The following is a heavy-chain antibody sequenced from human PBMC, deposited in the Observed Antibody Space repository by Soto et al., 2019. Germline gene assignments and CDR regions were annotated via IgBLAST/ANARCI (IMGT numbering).Heavy chain of an antibody. D-gene: IGHD5-18*01. V-gene: IGHV3-23*01. CDR3: ATGYSYAYYFDY. J-gene: IGHJ4*02. CDR1: GFTFSSYA. CDR2: ISGSGGST. Sequence: LRLSCAASGFTFSSYAMSWVRQAPGKGLEWVSAISGSGGSTYYADSVKGRFTISRDNSKNTLYLQMNSLRAEDTAVYYCATGYSYAYYFDYWGQGTLVTVSS.